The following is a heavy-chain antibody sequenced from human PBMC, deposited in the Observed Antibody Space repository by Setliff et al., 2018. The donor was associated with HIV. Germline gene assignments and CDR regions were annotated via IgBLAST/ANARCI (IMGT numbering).Heavy chain of an antibody. CDR3: AREAPRYASGAFDM. Sequence: ASVKVSCKSSGYTFSNFGVSWVRQAPGQGLEWLGYIHGYSGKTHVSQRLQGRLTMTTDTSTDNVYLELRSLASDDTAIYYCAREAPRYASGAFDMWGLGTMVTVSS. CDR1: GYTFSNFG. J-gene: IGHJ3*02. CDR2: IHGYSGKT. V-gene: IGHV1-18*01. D-gene: IGHD3-10*01.